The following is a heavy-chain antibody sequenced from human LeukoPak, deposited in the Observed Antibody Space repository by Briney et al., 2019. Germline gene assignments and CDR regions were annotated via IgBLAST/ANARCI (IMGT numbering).Heavy chain of an antibody. CDR2: IYYSGST. Sequence: SETLSLTCTVSGGSISSSSYYWGWIRQPPGKGLEWIGSIYYSGSTYYNPSLKSRVTISVDTSKNQFSLKLSSVTAADTAVYYCARGSPHGKTSGSTFDYWGQGTLVTVSS. J-gene: IGHJ4*02. D-gene: IGHD3-10*01. CDR3: ARGSPHGKTSGSTFDY. CDR1: GGSISSSSYY. V-gene: IGHV4-39*07.